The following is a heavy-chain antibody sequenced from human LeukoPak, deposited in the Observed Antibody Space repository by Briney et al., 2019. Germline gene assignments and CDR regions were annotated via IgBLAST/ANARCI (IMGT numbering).Heavy chain of an antibody. V-gene: IGHV3-48*01. J-gene: IGHJ5*02. Sequence: GGSLRLSCAASGFPFKSYAMSWVRQAPGKGLEWISYISSGVTTEYYADSVKGRFAISRDDAKNSLYLQMDSLRAEDTAVYYCARFNLGWLDPWGQGALVTVSS. CDR1: GFPFKSYA. CDR3: ARFNLGWLDP. D-gene: IGHD1-20*01. CDR2: ISSGVTTE.